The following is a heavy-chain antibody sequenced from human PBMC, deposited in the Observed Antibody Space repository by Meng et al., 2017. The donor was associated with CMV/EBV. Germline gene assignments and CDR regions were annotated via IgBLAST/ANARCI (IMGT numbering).Heavy chain of an antibody. Sequence: LYWAASGFNFRNTWMNWVRQAPGKGLEWVGRIKVKTDGVTTDYAAPVKGRFTISRDDSRNTLYLQMSGLKTEDTAVYYCATVHKVIGWGQGTLVTVSS. CDR3: ATVHKVIG. CDR2: IKVKTDGVTT. V-gene: IGHV3-15*07. CDR1: GFNFRNTW. J-gene: IGHJ4*02. D-gene: IGHD3-10*01.